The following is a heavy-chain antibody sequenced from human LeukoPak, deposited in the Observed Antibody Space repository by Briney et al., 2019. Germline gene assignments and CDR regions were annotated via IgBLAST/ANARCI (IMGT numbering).Heavy chain of an antibody. Sequence: HSVTLSLTCTVSGGSISSSSYYWGWIRQPPGKGLEWIGSISYSGSTFYNPSLKSRVTISVDTSKNQFSLKLSSVTAADTAVYYCARHTSFRRPGSYGYWGQGTLVTVSS. CDR1: GGSISSSSYY. CDR2: ISYSGST. J-gene: IGHJ4*02. V-gene: IGHV4-39*01. CDR3: ARHTSFRRPGSYGY. D-gene: IGHD3-10*01.